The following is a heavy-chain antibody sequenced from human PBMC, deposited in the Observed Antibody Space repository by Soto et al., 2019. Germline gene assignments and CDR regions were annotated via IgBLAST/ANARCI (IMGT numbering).Heavy chain of an antibody. J-gene: IGHJ4*02. CDR3: ARGTTVPRVRYFDY. V-gene: IGHV2-70*01. CDR2: IDWDDDK. Sequence: SGPTLVNPTQTLTLTCTFSGFSLSTSGMCVSWIRQPPGKALEWLALIDWDDDKYYSTSLKTRLTISKDTSKNQVVLTMTNMDPVDTATYYCARGTTVPRVRYFDYWGQGTLVTVSS. CDR1: GFSLSTSGMC. D-gene: IGHD4-17*01.